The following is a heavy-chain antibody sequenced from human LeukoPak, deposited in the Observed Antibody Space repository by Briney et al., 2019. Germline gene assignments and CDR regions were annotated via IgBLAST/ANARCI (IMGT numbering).Heavy chain of an antibody. J-gene: IGHJ3*02. CDR2: ISSSSTTI. Sequence: GGSLRLSCAASGFTFSSYNMNWVRQAPGKGLEWVSYISSSSTTIYYADSVKGRFTISRDNAKNSLYLQMNSLRAEDTAVYYCARDSQSYDGSGYYNDAFDIWGQGTRVTVSS. V-gene: IGHV3-48*01. CDR3: ARDSQSYDGSGYYNDAFDI. CDR1: GFTFSSYN. D-gene: IGHD3-22*01.